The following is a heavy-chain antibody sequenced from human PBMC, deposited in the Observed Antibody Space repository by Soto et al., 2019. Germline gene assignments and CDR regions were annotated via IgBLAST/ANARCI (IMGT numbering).Heavy chain of an antibody. CDR2: INPSGGRT. V-gene: IGHV1-46*01. CDR3: ARAGENYGSGTFSPPLRYYFNS. CDR1: GYTFTTHY. Sequence: QVQLVQPGAEVKKPGASVTVSCKASGYTFTTHYMHWVRQAPGQGLEWLGIINPSGGRTTYALKFQGRVSLTSDTSTNTVYMELSSLRSEDTAVYYCARAGENYGSGTFSPPLRYYFNSWGQGTLVTVSS. J-gene: IGHJ4*02. D-gene: IGHD3-10*01.